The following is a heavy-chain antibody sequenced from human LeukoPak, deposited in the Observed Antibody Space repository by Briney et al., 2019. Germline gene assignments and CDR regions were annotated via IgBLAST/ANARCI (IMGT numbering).Heavy chain of an antibody. Sequence: SETLSLTCAVYGGSFSGYYWNWIRQPPGKGLEWIGEIDNSGSTNYNPSLKSRVTISRDTSKNQFSLKLSSVTAADTAVYYCARAGRWEGRPHAFDIWGQGTMVTVSS. V-gene: IGHV4-34*01. D-gene: IGHD1-26*01. CDR2: IDNSGST. J-gene: IGHJ3*02. CDR3: ARAGRWEGRPHAFDI. CDR1: GGSFSGYY.